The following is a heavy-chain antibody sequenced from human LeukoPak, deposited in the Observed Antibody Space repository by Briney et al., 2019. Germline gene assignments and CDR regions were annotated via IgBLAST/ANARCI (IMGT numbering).Heavy chain of an antibody. Sequence: PGGSLRLSCSASGFTFSSYAMHWVRQAPGKGLEYVSAISSNGGSTYYADSVKGRFTISRDNSKNTLYLQMSSLRAEDTAVYYCVKGTKTTQGQSLLYQYDYWGQGTLVTVSS. V-gene: IGHV3-64D*09. CDR3: VKGTKTTQGQSLLYQYDY. J-gene: IGHJ4*02. CDR1: GFTFSSYA. D-gene: IGHD2-2*02. CDR2: ISSNGGST.